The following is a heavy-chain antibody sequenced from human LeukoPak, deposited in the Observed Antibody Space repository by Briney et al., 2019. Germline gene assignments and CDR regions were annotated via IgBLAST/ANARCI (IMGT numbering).Heavy chain of an antibody. Sequence: SETLSLTCTVSGGSISSYYWSWIRQPPGKGLEWIGYIYYSGSTNYNPSLKSRVTISVDTSKNQFSLKLSSVTAADTAVYYCARYSYGSSYAFDHWGQGTLVTVSS. CDR2: IYYSGST. J-gene: IGHJ4*02. V-gene: IGHV4-59*01. CDR3: ARYSYGSSYAFDH. D-gene: IGHD5-18*01. CDR1: GGSISSYY.